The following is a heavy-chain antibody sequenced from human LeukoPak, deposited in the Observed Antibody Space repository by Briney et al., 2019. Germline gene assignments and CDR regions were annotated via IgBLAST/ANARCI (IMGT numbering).Heavy chain of an antibody. J-gene: IGHJ6*03. CDR1: GGTFSSYA. D-gene: IGHD2-8*01. CDR3: ARAPDCTNGVCYYYYMDV. V-gene: IGHV1-69*01. CDR2: IIPIFGTA. Sequence: SVKVSCKASGGTFSSYAISWVRQAPGQGLEWMGGIIPIFGTANYAQKFQGRVTITADESTSTAYMELSSLRSEDTAVYYCARAPDCTNGVCYYYYMDVWGKGTTVTVSS.